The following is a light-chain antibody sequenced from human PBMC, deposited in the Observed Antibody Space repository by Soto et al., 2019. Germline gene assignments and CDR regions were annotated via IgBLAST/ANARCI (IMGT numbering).Light chain of an antibody. CDR1: QSISTW. CDR2: KAS. Sequence: DIQMTQSPSTLSASVGDRVTVTCRASQSISTWLAWYQQKPGTAPKLLIYKASTLESGVPSRFSGSGSGTEFTLTISSLQPDDFATYYCQQYSNYFPTFGQGTKVEIK. CDR3: QQYSNYFPT. V-gene: IGKV1-5*03. J-gene: IGKJ1*01.